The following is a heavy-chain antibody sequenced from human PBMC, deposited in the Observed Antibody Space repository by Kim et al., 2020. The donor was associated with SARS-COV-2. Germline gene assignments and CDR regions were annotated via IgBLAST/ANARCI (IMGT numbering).Heavy chain of an antibody. J-gene: IGHJ4*02. V-gene: IGHV4-34*01. CDR3: ARSTRVPAAIRYFDY. Sequence: SETLSLTCAVYGGSFSGYYWSWIRQPPGKGLEWIGEINHSGSTNYNPSLKSRVTISVDTSKNQFSLKLSSVTAADTAVYYCARSTRVPAAIRYFDYWGQGTLVSVSS. CDR1: GGSFSGYY. D-gene: IGHD2-2*01. CDR2: INHSGST.